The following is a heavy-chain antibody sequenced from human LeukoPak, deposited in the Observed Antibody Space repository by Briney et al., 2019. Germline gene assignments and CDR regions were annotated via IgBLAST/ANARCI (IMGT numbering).Heavy chain of an antibody. J-gene: IGHJ5*02. D-gene: IGHD3-9*01. V-gene: IGHV1-18*01. Sequence: ASVKVSCKTSGYTFSSYGINWVRQAPGQGLEWMGWISTYNGDTHYAQKLQGRVTMTTDTSTRTAYMELRSLKSDDTAVYYCVRGILSDDTLTGPWGQGTLVTVSS. CDR1: GYTFSSYG. CDR2: ISTYNGDT. CDR3: VRGILSDDTLTGP.